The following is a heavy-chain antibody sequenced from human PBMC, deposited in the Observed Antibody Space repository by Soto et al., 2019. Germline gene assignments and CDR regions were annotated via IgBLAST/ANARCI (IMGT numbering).Heavy chain of an antibody. CDR3: ARGEGYDILTGYYFYWYFDL. J-gene: IGHJ2*01. D-gene: IGHD3-9*01. CDR2: ISSSSRYI. Sequence: GGSLRLSCAASGFTFSSYSMNWVRQAPGKGLEWVSSISSSSRYIYYADSVKGRFTISRDNAKNSLYLQMNSLRAEDTAVYYCARGEGYDILTGYYFYWYFDLWGRGTLVTVSS. CDR1: GFTFSSYS. V-gene: IGHV3-21*01.